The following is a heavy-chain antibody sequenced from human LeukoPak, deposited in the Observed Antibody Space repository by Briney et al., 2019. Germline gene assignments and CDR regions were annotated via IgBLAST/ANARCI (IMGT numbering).Heavy chain of an antibody. J-gene: IGHJ4*02. V-gene: IGHV3-23*01. CDR1: GSTFSSYA. Sequence: GGSLRLSCAASGSTFSSYAMSWVRQAPGKGLEWVSAISGSGGSTYYADSVKGRFTISRDNSKNTLYLQMSSLRVEDTAVYYCAKLEGTAITMTDYWGQGTLVTVSS. CDR3: AKLEGTAITMTDY. D-gene: IGHD3-22*01. CDR2: ISGSGGST.